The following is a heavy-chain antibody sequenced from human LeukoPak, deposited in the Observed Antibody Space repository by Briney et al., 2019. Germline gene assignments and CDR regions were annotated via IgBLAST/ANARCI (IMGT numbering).Heavy chain of an antibody. CDR3: ARMATLDY. CDR1: GGSFSCYY. D-gene: IGHD5-24*01. Sequence: SAPLSLTSAVYGGSFSCYYWSWIRQPPGKGLEWMGGINHSGSTNYNPSLKSRVTISVDTSKNQFSLKLSSVTAADTAVYYCARMATLDYWGQGTLVTVSS. V-gene: IGHV4-34*01. CDR2: INHSGST. J-gene: IGHJ4*02.